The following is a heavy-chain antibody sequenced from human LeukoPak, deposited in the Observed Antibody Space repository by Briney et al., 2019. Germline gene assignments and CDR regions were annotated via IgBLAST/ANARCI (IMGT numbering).Heavy chain of an antibody. Sequence: GGSLRLSCAASGFTFSSHGMHWVRQAPGKGLEWVAVXXXXXSKKYYADSVKGRFTISRDNSKNTLYLQMDSLRAEDTAVYYCARSENDYYDSSGYYSDAFDIWGQGTMVTVSS. CDR3: ARSENDYYDSSGYYSDAFDI. D-gene: IGHD3-22*01. CDR1: GFTFSSHG. V-gene: IGHV3-33*01. J-gene: IGHJ3*02. CDR2: XXXXXSKK.